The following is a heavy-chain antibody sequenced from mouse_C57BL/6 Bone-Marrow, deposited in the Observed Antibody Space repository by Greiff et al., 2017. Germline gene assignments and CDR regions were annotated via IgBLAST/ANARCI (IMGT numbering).Heavy chain of an antibody. CDR3: ASLTGLYWAMDY. D-gene: IGHD4-1*01. J-gene: IGHJ4*01. Sequence: EVKLVESGGGLVQPGGSLKLSCAASGFTFSDYGMAWVRQAPRKGPAWVAFISNLAYSIYYADTVTGRFTISRENAKNTLYLEMSSLRSEDTAMYYCASLTGLYWAMDYWGQGTSVTVSS. CDR2: ISNLAYSI. CDR1: GFTFSDYG. V-gene: IGHV5-15*01.